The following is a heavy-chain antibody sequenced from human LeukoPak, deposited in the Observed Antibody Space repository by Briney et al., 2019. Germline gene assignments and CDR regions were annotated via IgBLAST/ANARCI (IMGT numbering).Heavy chain of an antibody. V-gene: IGHV3-7*01. Sequence: PGGSLRLSCAASGFTFSSYWMSWVRQAPGKGLEWVANIKQDGSEKYYVDSVKGRFTISRDNAKNSLYLQMNSLRAEDTAVYYCARDWIELGYSYGYGYWGQGTLVTVSS. D-gene: IGHD5-18*01. J-gene: IGHJ4*02. CDR2: IKQDGSEK. CDR3: ARDWIELGYSYGYGY. CDR1: GFTFSSYW.